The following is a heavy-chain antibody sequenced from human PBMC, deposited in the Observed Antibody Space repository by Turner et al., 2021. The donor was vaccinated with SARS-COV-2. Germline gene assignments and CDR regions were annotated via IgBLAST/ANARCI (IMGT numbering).Heavy chain of an antibody. CDR2: ISYDGSNK. CDR3: AKQISYYGSGSLYYFDY. D-gene: IGHD3-10*01. CDR1: GFTFSTYG. Sequence: QVQLVESGGGVVQPGRSLRLSCAASGFTFSTYGMHWVRQAPGKGLEWVAGISYDGSNKYYADSVRGRFTISRDNSKNTLYLQMNSLRAEDTAVYYCAKQISYYGSGSLYYFDYWGQGTLVTVSS. J-gene: IGHJ4*02. V-gene: IGHV3-30*18.